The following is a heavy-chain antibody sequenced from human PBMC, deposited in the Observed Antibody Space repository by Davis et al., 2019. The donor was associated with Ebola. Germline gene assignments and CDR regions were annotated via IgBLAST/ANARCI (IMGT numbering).Heavy chain of an antibody. CDR1: GFSFSDYS. Sequence: GESLKISCAASGFSFSDYSMNWVRQAPGKGLEWVSHISGATSAIEYADSVKGRFTISRDNARNSLFLQMNSLRDEDTAVYYCARGWSHNIGWYYFDYWGHGTLVTVSS. CDR3: ARGWSHNIGWYYFDY. D-gene: IGHD6-19*01. V-gene: IGHV3-48*02. J-gene: IGHJ4*01. CDR2: ISGATSAI.